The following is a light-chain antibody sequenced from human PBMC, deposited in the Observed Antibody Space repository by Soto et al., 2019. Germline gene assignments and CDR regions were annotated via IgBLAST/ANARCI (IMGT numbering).Light chain of an antibody. CDR3: QQYHTYSYT. CDR2: DAT. J-gene: IGKJ2*01. Sequence: DIQMTQSPSSLSASVGDRVTITCQASQDISNYLNWYQQKSGQGPKLLLYDATKLAVGVPSRFSGSGYGTEFTLTISSLQSDDFATYYCQQYHTYSYTFGQGTKLEI. V-gene: IGKV1-33*01. CDR1: QDISNY.